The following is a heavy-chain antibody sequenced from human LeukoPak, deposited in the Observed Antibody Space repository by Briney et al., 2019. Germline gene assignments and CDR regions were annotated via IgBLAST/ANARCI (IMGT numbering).Heavy chain of an antibody. Sequence: PSETLSLTCTVSGGSISSGGYYWSWIRQPPGKGLEWIGYIYHSGSTYYNPSLKSRVTISVDTSKNQFSLKLSSVTAADTAVYYCARARGRWSSGWYFDYWGQGTLVTVSS. V-gene: IGHV4-30-2*01. CDR3: ARARGRWSSGWYFDY. J-gene: IGHJ4*02. CDR2: IYHSGST. D-gene: IGHD6-19*01. CDR1: GGSISSGGYY.